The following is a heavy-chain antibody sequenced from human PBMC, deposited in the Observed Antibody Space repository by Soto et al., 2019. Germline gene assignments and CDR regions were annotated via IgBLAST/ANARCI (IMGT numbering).Heavy chain of an antibody. CDR3: ARLGILPGYPRWFDP. D-gene: IGHD3-9*01. CDR1: GGSISSSNYY. V-gene: IGHV4-39*01. Sequence: SETLSLTCTVSGGSISSSNYYWGWIRQPPGKGLEWIGSIYYIGSTYSNPSLKSRVTMSVDTSKNQFSLKLSSVTAADTAVYYCARLGILPGYPRWFDPWGQGTLVTVSS. CDR2: IYYIGST. J-gene: IGHJ5*02.